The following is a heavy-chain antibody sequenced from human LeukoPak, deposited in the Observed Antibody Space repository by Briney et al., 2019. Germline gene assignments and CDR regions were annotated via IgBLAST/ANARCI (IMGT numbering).Heavy chain of an antibody. J-gene: IGHJ4*02. Sequence: GRSLRLSCAASGFTFSSYGMHWVRQAPGKGLEWVAVIWYDGSNKYYADSVKGRFTVSRDNSKNTLCLQMNSLRAEDTALYYCAKGSGSTTVTKDYFDYWGQGTLVTVSS. D-gene: IGHD4-17*01. CDR2: IWYDGSNK. CDR1: GFTFSSYG. CDR3: AKGSGSTTVTKDYFDY. V-gene: IGHV3-33*06.